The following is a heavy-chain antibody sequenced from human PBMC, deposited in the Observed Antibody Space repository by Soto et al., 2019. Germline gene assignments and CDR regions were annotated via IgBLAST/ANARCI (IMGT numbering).Heavy chain of an antibody. CDR1: GFTFSIYG. CDR3: AKDRSSSWYSRSSHDY. Sequence: GGSLRLSCAASGFTFSIYGMSWVRQAPGKGLEWVSVISGSGGNTYYADSVKGRFTISRDNSKNTLYLQMNNLRADDTAVYYCAKDRSSSWYSRSSHDYWGQGTLVTVSS. J-gene: IGHJ4*02. V-gene: IGHV3-23*01. CDR2: ISGSGGNT. D-gene: IGHD6-13*01.